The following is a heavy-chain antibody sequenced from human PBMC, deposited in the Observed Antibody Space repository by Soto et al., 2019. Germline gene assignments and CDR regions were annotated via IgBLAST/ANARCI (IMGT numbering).Heavy chain of an antibody. CDR2: IYYSGST. D-gene: IGHD2-8*02. CDR1: GGSISSYY. V-gene: IGHV4-59*08. Sequence: SETLSLTCTVSGGSISSYYWSWIRQPPGKGLEWIGYIYYSGSTNYNPSLKSRVTISVDTSKNQFSLKLISVTAADTAVYYCARLKLTGLYYYYGMDVWGQGTTVTVSS. J-gene: IGHJ6*02. CDR3: ARLKLTGLYYYYGMDV.